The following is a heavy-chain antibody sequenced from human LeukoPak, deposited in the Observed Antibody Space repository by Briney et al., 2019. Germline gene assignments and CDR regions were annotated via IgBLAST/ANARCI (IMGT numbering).Heavy chain of an antibody. CDR1: GGTFSSYA. D-gene: IGHD6-13*01. V-gene: IGHV1-69*05. CDR3: ARGGAQQQLWYY. Sequence: GASVKVSCKASGGTFSSYAISWVRQAPGQGLEWMGGIIPIFGTANYAQKFQGRVTITTDESTSTAYMELSSLRSEDTAVYYCARGGAQQQLWYYWGQGTLVTVSS. J-gene: IGHJ4*02. CDR2: IIPIFGTA.